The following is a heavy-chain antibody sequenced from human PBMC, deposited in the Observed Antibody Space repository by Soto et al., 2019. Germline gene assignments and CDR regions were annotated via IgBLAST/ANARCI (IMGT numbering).Heavy chain of an antibody. CDR3: ARXGATRRPSRPAIGWLES. Sequence: ASVKVSCKASGYTFSGCHMHWVRQAPGQGLEWMGWINVYNGETNIAQKFQGRVAMTRDTSITTAYVELSRLRFDDTAVYFCARXGATRRPSRPAIGWLESWGQGTLVTVSS. CDR1: GYTFSGCH. J-gene: IGHJ5*01. V-gene: IGHV1-2*02. D-gene: IGHD2-2*02. CDR2: INVYNGET.